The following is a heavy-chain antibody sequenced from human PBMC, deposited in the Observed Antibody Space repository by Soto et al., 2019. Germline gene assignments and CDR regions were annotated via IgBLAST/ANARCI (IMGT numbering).Heavy chain of an antibody. J-gene: IGHJ6*03. CDR3: AHRFEIGYYYSYMDV. Sequence: KESGPTLVKPPQTLTLTCTISGFSLSTSGVCVGWIRQPPGNALEWLALIYWDDDKRYSPSLKSRLTITKDTSKNHVVLTMTHIDPVDTATYYCAHRFEIGYYYSYMDVWGKGTTVTVSS. CDR2: IYWDDDK. CDR1: GFSLSTSGVC. D-gene: IGHD3-10*01. V-gene: IGHV2-5*02.